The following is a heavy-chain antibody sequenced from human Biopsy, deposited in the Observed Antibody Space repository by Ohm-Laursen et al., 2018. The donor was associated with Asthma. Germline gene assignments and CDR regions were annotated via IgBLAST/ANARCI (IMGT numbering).Heavy chain of an antibody. V-gene: IGHV2-26*01. D-gene: IGHD3-3*01. J-gene: IGHJ5*02. CDR3: ARVVNYDFRSGYWFDP. CDR2: IFSNDEK. CDR1: GFSLRNARMG. Sequence: TQTLTLTCTVSGFSLRNARMGVTWIRQPPGKALEWLAHIFSNDEKSYSTSLKSRITISKDTAKSQVVLTMSNMGPVDTATYYCARVVNYDFRSGYWFDPWGQGTPVTVSP.